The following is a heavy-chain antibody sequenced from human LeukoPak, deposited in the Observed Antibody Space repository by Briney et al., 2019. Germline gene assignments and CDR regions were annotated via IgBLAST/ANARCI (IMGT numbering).Heavy chain of an antibody. CDR1: GFTFSSYS. CDR2: ISSSSSYI. J-gene: IGHJ4*02. Sequence: GGSLRLSCAASGFTFSSYSMNWVRQAPGKGLEWVSSISSSSSYIYYADSVKGRFTISRDNAKNSPYLQMNSLRAEDTAVYYCARSRRSYGDYGWDYYFDYWGQGTLVTVSS. CDR3: ARSRRSYGDYGWDYYFDY. D-gene: IGHD4-17*01. V-gene: IGHV3-21*01.